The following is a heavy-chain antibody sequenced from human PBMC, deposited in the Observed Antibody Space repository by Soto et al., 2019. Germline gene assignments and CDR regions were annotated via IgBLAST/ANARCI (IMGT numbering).Heavy chain of an antibody. CDR1: GFTFSSYG. V-gene: IGHV3-33*01. CDR2: IWYDGSNK. D-gene: IGHD6-13*01. CDR3: ASEVAAAGTRWFDP. J-gene: IGHJ5*02. Sequence: QVQLVESGGGVVQPGRSLRLSCAASGFTFSSYGMHWVRQAPGKGLEWVAVIWYDGSNKYYADSVKGRFTISRDNSKNKRYLHRSSLRAEDTAVHYCASEVAAAGTRWFDPWGQGTLVTVSS.